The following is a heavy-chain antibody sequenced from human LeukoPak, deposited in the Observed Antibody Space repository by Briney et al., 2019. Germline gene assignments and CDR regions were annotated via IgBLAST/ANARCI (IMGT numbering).Heavy chain of an antibody. CDR1: GFTFSTYE. CDR2: ISGSGGST. Sequence: GRSLRLSCAASGFTFSTYEMHWVRQAPGKGLEWVSAISGSGGSTYYADSVKGRFTISRDNSKNTLYLQMNSLRAEDTAVYYCAKTDTALAYYYYGMDVWGQGTTVTVSS. CDR3: AKTDTALAYYYYGMDV. V-gene: IGHV3-23*01. D-gene: IGHD5-18*01. J-gene: IGHJ6*02.